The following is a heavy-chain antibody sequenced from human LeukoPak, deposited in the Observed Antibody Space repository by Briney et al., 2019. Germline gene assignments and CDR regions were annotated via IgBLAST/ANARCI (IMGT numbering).Heavy chain of an antibody. D-gene: IGHD6-13*01. CDR3: AKGLPGDSSSEDYYYMDV. V-gene: IGHV3-33*06. CDR1: GFTFSSYG. CDR2: IWYDGSNK. Sequence: GRSLRLSCAASGFTFSSYGMHWVRQAPGKGLEWVAVIWYDGSNKYYADSVKGRFTISRDNSKNTLYLQMNSLRAEDTAVYYCAKGLPGDSSSEDYYYMDVWGKGTTVTVSS. J-gene: IGHJ6*03.